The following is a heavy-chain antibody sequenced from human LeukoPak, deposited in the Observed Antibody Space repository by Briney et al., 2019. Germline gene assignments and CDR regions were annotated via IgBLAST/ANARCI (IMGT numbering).Heavy chain of an antibody. CDR2: SRDKAGRYTT. CDR3: ARLYYESAIHHPFDH. CDR1: GFTLTDHY. J-gene: IGHJ4*02. V-gene: IGHV3-72*01. D-gene: IGHD3-16*01. Sequence: GGSLRLSCAASGFTLTDHYVDWVRQAPGKGLEWVGRSRDKAGRYTTEFAASVKGRFTISRDDSKNSLYLQMNSLKPEDSAVYYCARLYYESAIHHPFDHWAREPWPPSPQ.